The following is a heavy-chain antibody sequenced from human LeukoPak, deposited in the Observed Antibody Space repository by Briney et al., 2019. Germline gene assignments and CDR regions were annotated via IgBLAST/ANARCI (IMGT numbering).Heavy chain of an antibody. Sequence: PSETLSLTCSVSGGSNSSDYWSWIRQPPGKGLEWIGYMYYTGSTNYNPSLKSRVTISLATSKTQFSLKLSSVTPADTAVYYCARVSVVYGMDVWGQGTTVTVSS. J-gene: IGHJ6*02. CDR3: ARVSVVYGMDV. V-gene: IGHV4-59*01. CDR2: MYYTGST. CDR1: GGSNSSDY.